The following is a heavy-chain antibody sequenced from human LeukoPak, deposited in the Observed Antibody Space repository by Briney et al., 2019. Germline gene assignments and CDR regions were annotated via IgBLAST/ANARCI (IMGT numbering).Heavy chain of an antibody. D-gene: IGHD2-8*01. CDR1: GFTFSTSW. Sequence: PGGSLRLSCAASGFTFSTSWMHWVRQAPGKGLVWVSRINSDGTSPMYADSVKGRFTISRDNAKNTLFLQMNSLRAEDTAVHYCAAAVKVYACDCWGQGTLVTISS. V-gene: IGHV3-74*03. CDR2: INSDGTSP. CDR3: AAAVKVYACDC. J-gene: IGHJ4*02.